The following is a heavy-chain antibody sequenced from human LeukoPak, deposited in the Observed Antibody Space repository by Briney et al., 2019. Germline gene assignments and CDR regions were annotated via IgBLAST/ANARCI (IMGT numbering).Heavy chain of an antibody. J-gene: IGHJ4*02. Sequence: GGSLRLSCAASGFTFDDYGMGWVRQAPGKGLEWVSGINWNGGSTGYADSVKGRFTISRDNAKNSLYLQMNSLRAEDTALYYCAREIAHYYDSSGYYYFDYWGQGTLVTVSS. D-gene: IGHD3-22*01. V-gene: IGHV3-20*04. CDR2: INWNGGST. CDR3: AREIAHYYDSSGYYYFDY. CDR1: GFTFDDYG.